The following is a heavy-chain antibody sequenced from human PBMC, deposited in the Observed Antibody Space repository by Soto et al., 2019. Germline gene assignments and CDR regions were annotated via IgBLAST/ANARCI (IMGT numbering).Heavy chain of an antibody. V-gene: IGHV1-3*01. CDR2: INVATGNA. CDR1: GYTFTRNH. D-gene: IGHD3-16*02. Sequence: GASVKVSCKASGYTFTRNHMHWVRQAPGQGLEWMGFINVATGNARYSRKFQGRVILTRDTSASTIHMELGGLTTEDTAVYYCARDGNFASLAVIDYWGPGTPVTV. CDR3: ARDGNFASLAVIDY. J-gene: IGHJ4*02.